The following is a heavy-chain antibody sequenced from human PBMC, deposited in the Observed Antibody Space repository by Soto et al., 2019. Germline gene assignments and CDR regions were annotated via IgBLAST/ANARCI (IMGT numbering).Heavy chain of an antibody. V-gene: IGHV3-30-3*01. CDR3: ANVPAAWAI. D-gene: IGHD2-2*01. CDR1: GFTFSSYA. CDR2: ISYDGSNK. J-gene: IGHJ3*02. Sequence: QVQLVESRGGVVQPGRSLRLSCAASGFTFSSYAMHWVRQAPGKGLEWVAVISYDGSNKYYADSVKGRFTISRDNSKNTLYLQMNSLRAEDTAVYYCANVPAAWAIWGQGTMVTVSS.